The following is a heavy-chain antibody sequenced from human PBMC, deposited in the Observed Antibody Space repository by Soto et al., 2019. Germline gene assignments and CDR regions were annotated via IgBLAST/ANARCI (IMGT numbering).Heavy chain of an antibody. Sequence: VGSLRLPCAVSGFTLTTYAISWVRQAPRKGLEWVSSISGSGGTAYYPDSLKGRITISRDNSKNTVHLQLKSLRAEDTAVYYCAKDRPDTWDDKSPGVNWFASWGRGTLVT. J-gene: IGHJ5*01. D-gene: IGHD1-1*01. CDR3: AKDRPDTWDDKSPGVNWFAS. V-gene: IGHV3-23*01. CDR2: ISGSGGTA. CDR1: GFTLTTYA.